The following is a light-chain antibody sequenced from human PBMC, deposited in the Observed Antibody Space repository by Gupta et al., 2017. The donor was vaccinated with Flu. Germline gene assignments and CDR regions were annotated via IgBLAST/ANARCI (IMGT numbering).Light chain of an antibody. CDR3: HQDFASPYT. J-gene: IGKJ2*01. Sequence: EIALTQSPGTLSLSPGERATLSCRASQSVASSYLAWHQQKPGQAPRLLVYAASTTATPIPDRFSGSGSGTAFTLAIIRLEPEDFAVYYCHQDFASPYTFGQGTKLEIK. CDR2: AAS. CDR1: QSVASSY. V-gene: IGKV3-20*01.